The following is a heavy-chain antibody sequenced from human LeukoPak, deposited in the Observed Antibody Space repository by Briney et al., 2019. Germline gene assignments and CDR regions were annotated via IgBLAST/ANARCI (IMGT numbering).Heavy chain of an antibody. J-gene: IGHJ4*02. V-gene: IGHV3-74*01. Sequence: GGSLRLSCAASGFTFSSYWMHWVRQAPGKGLVWVSRINSDGSTTNYADSVKGRFTISRDNAKNTLYLQMNSLRADDTAVYYCARDRTTVTTRSRYFDYWGQGTLVTVSS. CDR1: GFTFSSYW. CDR3: ARDRTTVTTRSRYFDY. D-gene: IGHD4-17*01. CDR2: INSDGSTT.